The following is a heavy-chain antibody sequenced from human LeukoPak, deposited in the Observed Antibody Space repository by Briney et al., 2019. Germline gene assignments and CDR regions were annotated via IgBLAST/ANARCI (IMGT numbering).Heavy chain of an antibody. V-gene: IGHV3-23*01. Sequence: GGSLRLSCAASGFTFSSYAMSWVRQAPGKGLEWVSGISGSGGSTYYADSVKGRFTISRDNSQNTLYLQMNSLRAEDTAVYYCAKDGYDSSGYYYYYYGMDVWGQGTTVTVSS. CDR3: AKDGYDSSGYYYYYYGMDV. CDR1: GFTFSSYA. J-gene: IGHJ6*02. D-gene: IGHD3-22*01. CDR2: ISGSGGST.